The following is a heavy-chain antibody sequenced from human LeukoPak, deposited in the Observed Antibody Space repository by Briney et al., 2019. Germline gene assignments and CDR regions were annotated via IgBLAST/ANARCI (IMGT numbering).Heavy chain of an antibody. J-gene: IGHJ6*02. Sequence: ASVKLSCKASGYTFTKYGVSWVRQAPVQGLEWMGWISGYNGNTDYAQKFQDRVTMTTDTSTSTVYLELRSLRSDDTAVYYCARSVHVKSYCNTISCSGEGMDVWGQGTTVTVSS. CDR1: GYTFTKYG. D-gene: IGHD2-2*01. CDR2: ISGYNGNT. CDR3: ARSVHVKSYCNTISCSGEGMDV. V-gene: IGHV1-18*01.